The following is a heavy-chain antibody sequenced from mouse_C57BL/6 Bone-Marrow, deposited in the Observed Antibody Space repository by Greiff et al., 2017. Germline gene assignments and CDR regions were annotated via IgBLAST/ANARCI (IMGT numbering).Heavy chain of an antibody. D-gene: IGHD2-14*01. CDR3: ARRGNRTDDAMDY. Sequence: VHLVESGAELAKPGASVKLSCKASGYTFTSYWMHWVKQRPGQGLEWIGYINPSSGYTKYNQKFKDKATLTADKSSSTAYMQLSSLTYEDSAVYYCARRGNRTDDAMDYWGQGTSVTVSS. CDR2: INPSSGYT. V-gene: IGHV1-7*01. CDR1: GYTFTSYW. J-gene: IGHJ4*01.